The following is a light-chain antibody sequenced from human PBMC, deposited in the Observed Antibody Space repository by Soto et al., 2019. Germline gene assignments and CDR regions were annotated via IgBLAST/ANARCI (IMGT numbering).Light chain of an antibody. Sequence: EVVLTQSPGTLSLSPGERAMLSCRASQSVSSNYLACYRQRPGQAPSLLIYGASSRATGIPDRFSGSGSGTDFTLTISRLEPEDFAVYYCQQYGNSWTFGQGTKVDI. V-gene: IGKV3-20*01. CDR1: QSVSSNY. CDR2: GAS. J-gene: IGKJ1*01. CDR3: QQYGNSWT.